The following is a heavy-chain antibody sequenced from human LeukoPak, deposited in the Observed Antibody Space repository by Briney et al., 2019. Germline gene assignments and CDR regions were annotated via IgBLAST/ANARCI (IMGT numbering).Heavy chain of an antibody. CDR2: IFYSGST. V-gene: IGHV4-39*01. CDR1: GGSISSSSYH. J-gene: IGHJ4*02. Sequence: SETLSLTCTVPGGSISSSSYHWGWIRQPPGKGLEWIGSIFYSGSTYYNPSLKSRVTISVDTSKNQFSLKLSSVTAADTAVYYCARGQTIVGATGDFWGQGTLVTVSS. CDR3: ARGQTIVGATGDF. D-gene: IGHD1-26*01.